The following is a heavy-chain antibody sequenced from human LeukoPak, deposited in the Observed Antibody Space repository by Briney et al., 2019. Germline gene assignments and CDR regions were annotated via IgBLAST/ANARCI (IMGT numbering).Heavy chain of an antibody. CDR1: GFTFSSYS. CDR2: ISSSSSYI. V-gene: IGHV3-21*01. Sequence: GGSLRLSCAASGFTFSSYSVNWVRQAPGKGLEWVSSISSSSSYIYYADSVKGRFTISRDNAKNSLYLQMNSLRAEDTAVYYCARERGSYDSSGYYLDYWGQGTLVTVSS. J-gene: IGHJ4*02. CDR3: ARERGSYDSSGYYLDY. D-gene: IGHD3-22*01.